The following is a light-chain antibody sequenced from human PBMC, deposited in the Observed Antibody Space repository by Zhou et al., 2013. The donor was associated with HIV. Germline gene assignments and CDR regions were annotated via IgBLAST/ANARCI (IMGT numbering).Light chain of an antibody. J-gene: IGKJ4*01. V-gene: IGKV1-12*01. Sequence: DFQMTQSPSSVSASVGDRVVITCRASQDISSWLAWYQQKPGKAPKLLIYAASTLQSGVPSRFSGSGSGTDFTLTISSLQPEDFATYYCQHTFTTPITFGGGTRVEIK. CDR3: QHTFTTPIT. CDR1: QDISSW. CDR2: AAS.